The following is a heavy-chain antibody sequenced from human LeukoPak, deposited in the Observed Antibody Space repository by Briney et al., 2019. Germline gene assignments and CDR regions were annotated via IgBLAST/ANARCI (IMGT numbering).Heavy chain of an antibody. CDR1: GFTFSSYA. CDR2: ISGSGGST. D-gene: IGHD3-3*01. J-gene: IGHJ4*02. Sequence: TGGSLRLSCAASGFTFSSYAMSWVRQAPGKGLEWVSAISGSGGSTYCADSVKGRFTISRDNSKNTLYPQMNSLRAEDTAVYYCAKAPSSLRFLEWPFDYWGQGTLVTVSS. V-gene: IGHV3-23*01. CDR3: AKAPSSLRFLEWPFDY.